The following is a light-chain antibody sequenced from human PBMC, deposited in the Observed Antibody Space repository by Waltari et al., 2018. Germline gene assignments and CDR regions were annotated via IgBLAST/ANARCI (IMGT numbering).Light chain of an antibody. CDR3: QQHGTLPAT. Sequence: EIVLTQSPGTASLSPGERVTLSCRASQSVGSSSLAWYQQKPGQAPRLVIYRASRRATGIPDRLSGSGSGTDFSLTLSRLEPEDFAVYYCQQHGTLPATFGQGTKVEIK. V-gene: IGKV3-20*01. CDR2: RAS. CDR1: QSVGSSS. J-gene: IGKJ1*01.